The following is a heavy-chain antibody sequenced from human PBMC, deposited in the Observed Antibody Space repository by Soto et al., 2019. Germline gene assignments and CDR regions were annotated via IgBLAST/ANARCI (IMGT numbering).Heavy chain of an antibody. CDR1: GFTFDDYA. D-gene: IGHD3-10*01. CDR2: ISWNSGSI. Sequence: GGSLRLSCAASGFTFDDYAMHWVRQAPGKGLEWVSGISWNSGSIGYADSVKGRFTISRDNAKNSLYLQMNSLRAEDTALYYCAKERVLWFGDDAFDIWGQGTMVTVSS. V-gene: IGHV3-9*01. J-gene: IGHJ3*02. CDR3: AKERVLWFGDDAFDI.